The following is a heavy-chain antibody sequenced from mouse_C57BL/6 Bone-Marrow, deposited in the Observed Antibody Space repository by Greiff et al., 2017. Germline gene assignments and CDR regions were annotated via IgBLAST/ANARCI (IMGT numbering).Heavy chain of an antibody. CDR3: ARSASAVDYAMDY. V-gene: IGHV1-76*01. Sequence: LQQSGAELVRPGASVKLSCKASGYTFTDYYINWVKQRPGQGLEWIARIYPGSGNTYYNEKFKGKATLTAEKSSSTAYMQLSSLTSEDSAVYFCARSASAVDYAMDYWGQGTSVTVSS. D-gene: IGHD1-1*01. CDR2: IYPGSGNT. J-gene: IGHJ4*01. CDR1: GYTFTDYY.